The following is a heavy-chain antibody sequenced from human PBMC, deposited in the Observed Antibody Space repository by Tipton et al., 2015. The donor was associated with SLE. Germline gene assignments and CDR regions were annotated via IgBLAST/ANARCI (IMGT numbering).Heavy chain of an antibody. CDR1: GFTFDDYA. CDR3: ARDSTNVGAQLVDYYYGIDV. Sequence: QLVQSGGVVVQPGGSLRLSCVASGFTFDDYAMHWVRQVPGKGLEWVSLISWDGHSRYYTDSAKGRFTISRDSSKNSLYLQMNSLRPEDTALYYCARDSTNVGAQLVDYYYGIDVWGQGTPVTVSS. V-gene: IGHV3-43D*04. D-gene: IGHD1-26*01. J-gene: IGHJ6*02. CDR2: ISWDGHSR.